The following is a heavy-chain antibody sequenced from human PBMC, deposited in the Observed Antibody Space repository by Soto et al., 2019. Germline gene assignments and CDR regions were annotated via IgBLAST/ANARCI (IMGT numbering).Heavy chain of an antibody. CDR3: ATDCSGGSCYSGGPPDY. CDR1: GFTVSSNY. Sequence: GSLRLSCAASGFTVSSNYMSWVRQAPGKGLEWVSVIYSGGSTYYADSVKGRFTISRDNSKNTLYLQMNSLRAEDTAVYYCATDCSGGSCYSGGPPDYWGQGTLVTVSS. J-gene: IGHJ4*02. V-gene: IGHV3-53*01. CDR2: IYSGGST. D-gene: IGHD2-15*01.